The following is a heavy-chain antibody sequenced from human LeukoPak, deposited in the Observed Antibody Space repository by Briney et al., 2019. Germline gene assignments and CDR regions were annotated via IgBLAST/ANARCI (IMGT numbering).Heavy chain of an antibody. D-gene: IGHD1-26*01. V-gene: IGHV3-30-3*01. CDR3: ARTIVGTTFPWIDY. J-gene: IGHJ4*02. CDR1: GFTFSSYA. Sequence: PGESLRLSCAASGFTFSSYAMHWVRQAPGKGLEWVAVISYDGSNKYYTDSVKGRFTISRDNSKNTLYLLMNSLRAEDTAVYYCARTIVGTTFPWIDYWGQETLVTVSP. CDR2: ISYDGSNK.